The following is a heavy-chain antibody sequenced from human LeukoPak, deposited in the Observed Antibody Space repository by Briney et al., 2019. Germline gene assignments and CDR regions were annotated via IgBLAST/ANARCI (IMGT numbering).Heavy chain of an antibody. V-gene: IGHV3-23*01. CDR1: GFTFSSYG. CDR3: AKTNGYYSD. D-gene: IGHD3-22*01. Sequence: GGSLTLSCAASGFTFSSYGTNWVRQAPGNGLEWVSGIIGSGGHTYYADSVKGRFTISRDNSKNSLSMQVSSLRAEDTAVYYCAKTNGYYSDWGQGTLVTVSS. CDR2: IIGSGGHT. J-gene: IGHJ4*02.